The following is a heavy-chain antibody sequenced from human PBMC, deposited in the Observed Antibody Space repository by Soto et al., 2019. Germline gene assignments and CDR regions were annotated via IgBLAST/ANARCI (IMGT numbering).Heavy chain of an antibody. V-gene: IGHV3-74*01. CDR1: GFTFSNYW. J-gene: IGHJ5*02. D-gene: IGHD4-17*01. Sequence: EVQLVESGGGLVQPGGSLRLSCAVSGFTFSNYWMHWVRQAPGKGLVWVSRINSVGSSTSYADFVKGRFTISRDNAKNTLYLQMNSLRAADTAVYYCARFRVDGDYVPWGQGTLVTVSS. CDR2: INSVGSST. CDR3: ARFRVDGDYVP.